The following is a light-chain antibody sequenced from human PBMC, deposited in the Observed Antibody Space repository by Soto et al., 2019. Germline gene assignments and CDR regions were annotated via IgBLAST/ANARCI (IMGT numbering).Light chain of an antibody. CDR1: QSVSNSY. CDR2: GAS. V-gene: IGKV3-20*01. Sequence: EIVLTQSPGTLSLSPGERATLSCRASQSVSNSYLAWYQQKPGQAPRLLIYGASGRATGIPDRFSGSGSGTDFTLTSSRLEPEDFAVYYCQQHGSSPYTFGQGTKLEI. CDR3: QQHGSSPYT. J-gene: IGKJ2*01.